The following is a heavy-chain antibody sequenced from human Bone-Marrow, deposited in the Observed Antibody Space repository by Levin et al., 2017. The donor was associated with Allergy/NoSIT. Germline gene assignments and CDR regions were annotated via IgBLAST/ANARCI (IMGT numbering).Heavy chain of an antibody. J-gene: IGHJ4*02. Sequence: HAGGSLRLSCEVSGFTFMSYGMHWVRQAPGKGLEWVAVIWYDGSNKFYGESVKGRLTISRDNSKNTLYLDMNNLRTDDTAVYFCARSNSGSSWSGIDHWGQGTLLIVSS. CDR2: IWYDGSNK. CDR1: GFTFMSYG. D-gene: IGHD6-13*01. V-gene: IGHV3-33*01. CDR3: ARSNSGSSWSGIDH.